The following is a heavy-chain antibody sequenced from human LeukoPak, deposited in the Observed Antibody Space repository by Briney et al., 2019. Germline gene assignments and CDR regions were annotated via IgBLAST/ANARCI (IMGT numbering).Heavy chain of an antibody. J-gene: IGHJ4*02. CDR1: GYSIGSGYY. CDR3: ARDPQVNAVGATIRIFDS. V-gene: IGHV4-38-2*02. CDR2: IYDSGST. D-gene: IGHD1-26*01. Sequence: PETLSLTCATSGYSIGSGYYWGWIRQPPGKGLEWIGSIYDSGSTYYNPSLKGRATLSVHTSKNQCSLTLSSLTAPGTALYFFARDPQVNAVGATIRIFDSWGQGTLVTVSS.